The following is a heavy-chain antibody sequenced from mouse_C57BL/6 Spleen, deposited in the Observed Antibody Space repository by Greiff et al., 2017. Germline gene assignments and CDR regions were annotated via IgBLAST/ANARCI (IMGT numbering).Heavy chain of an antibody. Sequence: VQGVESGAELARPGASVKMSCKASGYTFTSYTMHWVKQRPGQGLEWIGYINPSSGYTKYNQKFKDKATLTADKSSSTAYMQLSSLTSEDSAVYYCAREAMGFDVWGTGTTVTVSS. J-gene: IGHJ1*03. CDR1: GYTFTSYT. D-gene: IGHD2-3*01. CDR3: AREAMGFDV. CDR2: INPSSGYT. V-gene: IGHV1-4*01.